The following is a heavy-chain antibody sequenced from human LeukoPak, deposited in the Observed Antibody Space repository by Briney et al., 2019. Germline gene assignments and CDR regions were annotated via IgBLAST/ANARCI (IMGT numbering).Heavy chain of an antibody. CDR1: GFPFSSYA. V-gene: IGHV3-23*01. Sequence: GGSLRLSCAASGFPFSSYAMSWVRQAPGKGLEWVSTISNSDDSTYYADSVKGRFTISRDNAKNSLYLQMNSLRAEDTAVYYCARGFSGYSSYYFDYWGQGTLVTVSS. CDR3: ARGFSGYSSYYFDY. J-gene: IGHJ4*02. CDR2: ISNSDDST. D-gene: IGHD3-22*01.